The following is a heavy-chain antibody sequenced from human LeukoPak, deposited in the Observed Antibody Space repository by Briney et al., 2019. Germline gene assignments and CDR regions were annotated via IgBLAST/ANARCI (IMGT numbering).Heavy chain of an antibody. Sequence: ATVKISCKVSGYTFTDYYMHWEQQAPGKGLEWMGLVDPEDGETIYAEKFQGRVTITADTSTDTAYMELSSLRSEDTAVYYCATVPPYYYGSGSYHWFDPWGQGTLVTVSS. D-gene: IGHD3-10*01. J-gene: IGHJ5*02. V-gene: IGHV1-69-2*01. CDR1: GYTFTDYY. CDR3: ATVPPYYYGSGSYHWFDP. CDR2: VDPEDGET.